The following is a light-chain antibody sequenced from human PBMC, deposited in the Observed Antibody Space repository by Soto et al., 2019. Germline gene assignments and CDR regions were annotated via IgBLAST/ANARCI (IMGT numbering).Light chain of an antibody. Sequence: DIQMTQSPSTLSASVGDRVTITCRASQSISTWLAWYQQKPGKAPKLLIFDASSLERGVPSRFSGSGSGAEFTLTISSLQPDDFATYYCQQYNSFSRTFGQGTKVENK. CDR3: QQYNSFSRT. V-gene: IGKV1-5*01. CDR2: DAS. CDR1: QSISTW. J-gene: IGKJ1*01.